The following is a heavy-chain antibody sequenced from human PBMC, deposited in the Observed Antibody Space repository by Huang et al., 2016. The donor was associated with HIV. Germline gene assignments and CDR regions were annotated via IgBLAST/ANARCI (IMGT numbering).Heavy chain of an antibody. CDR3: ARDTPLGATTGFDY. J-gene: IGHJ4*02. CDR1: GGSVSSGSYY. V-gene: IGHV4-61*01. CDR2: IYYIGST. D-gene: IGHD1-26*01. Sequence: QVQLQESVPGLVKPSETLSLTCTVSGGSVSSGSYYWSWIRQPPGKGLEWIGYIYYIGSTNYNPSLKSRVTISVDTSKNQFSRKLSSVTAADTAVYYCARDTPLGATTGFDYWGQGTLVTVSS.